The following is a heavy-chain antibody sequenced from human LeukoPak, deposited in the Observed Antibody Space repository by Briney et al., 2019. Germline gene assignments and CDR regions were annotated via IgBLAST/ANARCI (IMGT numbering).Heavy chain of an antibody. J-gene: IGHJ4*02. V-gene: IGHV4-38-2*02. CDR2: IYYSGST. D-gene: IGHD3-16*01. Sequence: SETLSLTCTVSGYSISSGYYWGWIRQPPVKGLEWIGSIYYSGSTYYNPSLKSRVTVSVDTSKNQFSLKLSSVTAADTAVYYCARDSMITFGGTHYMDVWGQGTLVTVSS. CDR3: ARDSMITFGGTHYMDV. CDR1: GYSISSGYY.